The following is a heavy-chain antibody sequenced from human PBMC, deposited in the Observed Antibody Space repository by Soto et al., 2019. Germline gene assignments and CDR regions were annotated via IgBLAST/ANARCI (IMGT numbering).Heavy chain of an antibody. D-gene: IGHD3-10*01. J-gene: IGHJ6*02. CDR2: INHSGST. V-gene: IGHV4-34*01. CDR3: ARGRRGNYYYYGMDV. CDR1: GGSFSGYY. Sequence: SETLSLTCAVYGGSFSGYYWSWIRQPPGKGLEWIGEINHSGSTNYNPSLKSRVTISVDTSKNQFSLKLSSVTAAGTAVYYCARGRRGNYYYYGMDVWGQGTTVTVSS.